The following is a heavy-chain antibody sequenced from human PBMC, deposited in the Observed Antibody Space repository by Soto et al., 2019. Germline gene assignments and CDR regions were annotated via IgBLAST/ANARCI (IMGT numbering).Heavy chain of an antibody. CDR2: IYYSGST. Sequence: PSETLSLTCTVSGGSISSGVYYWTWIRQHPGKGLEWIGYIYYSGSTYYNPSLRSRVTISVDTSKNQFSLKLSSVTAADTAVYYCARKDSSGYPSNFWFDPWGQGTLVTVSS. J-gene: IGHJ5*02. D-gene: IGHD3-22*01. CDR3: ARKDSSGYPSNFWFDP. CDR1: GGSISSGVYY. V-gene: IGHV4-31*03.